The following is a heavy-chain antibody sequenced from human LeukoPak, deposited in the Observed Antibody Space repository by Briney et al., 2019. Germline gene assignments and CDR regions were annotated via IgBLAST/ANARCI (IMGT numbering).Heavy chain of an antibody. CDR3: VKVSGRWLQVGAFDI. D-gene: IGHD5-24*01. V-gene: IGHV3-66*01. Sequence: GGSLRLSCAASGFTVSSNYMSWVRQAPGKGLEWVSIIYSDGTTYYADSVKGRFTISRDNSKNTLYLQMSSLRAEDTAVYYCVKVSGRWLQVGAFDIWGQGTMVTVSS. CDR1: GFTVSSNY. J-gene: IGHJ3*02. CDR2: IYSDGTT.